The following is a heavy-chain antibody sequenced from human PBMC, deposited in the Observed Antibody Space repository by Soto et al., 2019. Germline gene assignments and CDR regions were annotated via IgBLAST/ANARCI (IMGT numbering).Heavy chain of an antibody. J-gene: IGHJ1*01. CDR3: TKGGDSWSGYAQH. D-gene: IGHD3-3*01. CDR1: GFSFGNYV. CDR2: ISDSGGSS. V-gene: IGHV3-23*01. Sequence: PGGSLRLSCAASGFSFGNYVMNWVRQAPGKVLEWVSGISDSGGSSSSADSVKVRFTVSRDNSKNTLYLQMDSLTGDDTAVYYCTKGGDSWSGYAQHWGQGALVTVSS.